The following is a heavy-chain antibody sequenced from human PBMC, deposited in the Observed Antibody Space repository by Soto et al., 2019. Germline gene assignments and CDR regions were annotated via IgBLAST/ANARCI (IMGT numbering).Heavy chain of an antibody. D-gene: IGHD3-10*01. CDR2: MNANSGNT. CDR3: ARGVTMVRGVISGY. CDR1: GYTFTSYD. J-gene: IGHJ4*02. V-gene: IGHV1-8*01. Sequence: QVHLVQSGAEVKKPGATVKVSCKDSGYTFTSYDINWVRQDTGQGLEWMGWMNANSGNTGYAQKFQGRVTMTRNKSIRTAKMELSSLGSQDTAVYYCARGVTMVRGVISGYWGQGTLVTVSS.